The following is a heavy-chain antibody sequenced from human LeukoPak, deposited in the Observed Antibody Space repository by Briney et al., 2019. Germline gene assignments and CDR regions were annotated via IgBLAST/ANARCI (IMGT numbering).Heavy chain of an antibody. CDR2: INHSGFT. CDR3: AASGWTPGLDY. D-gene: IGHD6-19*01. Sequence: SETLSLTCANYSVSFSGYYWNWIRQPPGKGLEWIVEINHSGFTNYNPSLNSRVTMSVDTSKNQFSLNLTSVTAADTAVYYCAASGWTPGLDYWGQGTPVTVSS. J-gene: IGHJ4*02. CDR1: SVSFSGYY. V-gene: IGHV4-34*01.